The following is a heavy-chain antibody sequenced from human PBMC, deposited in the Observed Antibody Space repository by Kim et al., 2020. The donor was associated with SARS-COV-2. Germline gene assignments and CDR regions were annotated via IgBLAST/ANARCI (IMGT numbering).Heavy chain of an antibody. CDR2: ISWNSGSI. CDR1: GFTFGDYA. D-gene: IGHD1-26*01. V-gene: IGHV3-9*01. CDR3: AKGFRSRPYNWFDP. Sequence: GGSLRLSCAASGFTFGDYAMHWVRQAPGKGLEWVSGISWNSGSIGYADSVKGRFTISRDNAKNSLYLQMNSLRAEDTALYYCAKGFRSRPYNWFDPWGQGTLVTVSS. J-gene: IGHJ5*02.